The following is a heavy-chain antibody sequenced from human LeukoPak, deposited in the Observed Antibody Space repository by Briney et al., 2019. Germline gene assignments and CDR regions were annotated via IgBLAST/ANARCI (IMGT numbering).Heavy chain of an antibody. CDR3: ARVIGYHAPHLDY. Sequence: PGGSLRLSCAASGFTFSSYSMNWVRQAPGKGLEWVSSISSSSSYIYYADSVKGRFTISRDNAKNSLYLQMNSLRDEDTAVYYCARVIGYHAPHLDYWGQGTLVTVSS. CDR2: ISSSSSYI. CDR1: GFTFSSYS. V-gene: IGHV3-21*01. J-gene: IGHJ4*02. D-gene: IGHD5-18*01.